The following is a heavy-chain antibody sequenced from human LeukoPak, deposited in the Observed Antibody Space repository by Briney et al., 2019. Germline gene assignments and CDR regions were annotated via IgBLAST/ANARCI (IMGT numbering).Heavy chain of an antibody. Sequence: PGGSLRLSCAVSGFTFSTHSMNWVRQAPGKGLEWVSSITDTSHIYDAYSVKGRFTISRDNTKNSLYLQMNSLRAEDTAVYFCARSQGGYSYGKIDYWGQGTLVTASS. CDR1: GFTFSTHS. J-gene: IGHJ4*02. V-gene: IGHV3-69-1*02. CDR2: ITDTSHI. CDR3: ARSQGGYSYGKIDY. D-gene: IGHD5-18*01.